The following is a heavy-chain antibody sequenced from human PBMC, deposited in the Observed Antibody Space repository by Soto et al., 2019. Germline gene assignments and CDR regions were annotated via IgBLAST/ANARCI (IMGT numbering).Heavy chain of an antibody. CDR1: GGYISSSSYC. J-gene: IGHJ5*02. Sequence: PSETQSLSYTVSGGYISSSSYCWGWIRQPPGKGLEWIGSIYYSGSTYYNPSLKSRVTISVDTSKNQFSLKLSSVTAADTAVYYCASPKIAFYNWFDPWGQGTLVTVSS. D-gene: IGHD3-3*02. CDR3: ASPKIAFYNWFDP. V-gene: IGHV4-39*01. CDR2: IYYSGST.